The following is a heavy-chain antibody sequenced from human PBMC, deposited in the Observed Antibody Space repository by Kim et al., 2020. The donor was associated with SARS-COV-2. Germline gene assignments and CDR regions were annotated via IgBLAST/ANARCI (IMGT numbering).Heavy chain of an antibody. V-gene: IGHV4-34*01. J-gene: IGHJ5*02. CDR3: ARGSAGTTFFLRSGWFDP. CDR2: INHSGST. Sequence: SETLSLTCAVYGGSFSGYYWSWIRQPPGKGLEWIGEINHSGSTNYNPSLKSRVTISVDTSKNQFSLKLSSVTAADTAVIYCARGSAGTTFFLRSGWFDP. CDR1: GGSFSGYY. D-gene: IGHD4-17*01.